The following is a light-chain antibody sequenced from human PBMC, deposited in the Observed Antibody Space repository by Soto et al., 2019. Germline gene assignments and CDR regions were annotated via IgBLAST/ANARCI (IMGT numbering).Light chain of an antibody. V-gene: IGKV1-9*01. CDR1: QVISTS. J-gene: IGKJ1*01. Sequence: GESVTITCRASQVISTSLAWYQVKPGKAPKLLIYAASTLESGVPSRFSATVSGTEFSLTITSLQPEDFATYYCQQVKSYPWTFGQGTKVDIK. CDR2: AAS. CDR3: QQVKSYPWT.